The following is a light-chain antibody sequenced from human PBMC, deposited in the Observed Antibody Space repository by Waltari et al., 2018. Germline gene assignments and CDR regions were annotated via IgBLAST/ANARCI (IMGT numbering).Light chain of an antibody. Sequence: QLVLTQSPSASASLGASVKLTCTLSSGHSSTVVAWLQQQPEKGPRYLMKVNSDGSHSQGDEIPDRFSGTSSGAERYLTISNLQSEDEADYYCQSGGHGTWVFGGGTKLTVL. CDR3: QSGGHGTWV. V-gene: IGLV4-69*01. J-gene: IGLJ3*02. CDR2: VNSDGSH. CDR1: SGHSSTV.